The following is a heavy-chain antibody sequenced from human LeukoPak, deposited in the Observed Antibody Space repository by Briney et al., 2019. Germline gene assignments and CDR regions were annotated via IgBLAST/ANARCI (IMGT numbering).Heavy chain of an antibody. V-gene: IGHV3-23*01. J-gene: IGHJ4*02. CDR1: GFAFRTYA. CDR2: ISGSGDKT. Sequence: GGSLRLSCAASGFAFRTYAMSWVRQAPGKGLEGVSAISGSGDKTFYAESVRGRFTISRDNSKNTLYLQMNSLRAEDTAVYYCAKDLNYGFDSWGQGTLVTVSS. CDR3: AKDLNYGFDS. D-gene: IGHD3-10*01.